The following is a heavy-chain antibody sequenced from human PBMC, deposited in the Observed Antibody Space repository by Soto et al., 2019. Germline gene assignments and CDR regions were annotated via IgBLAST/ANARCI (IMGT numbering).Heavy chain of an antibody. CDR2: INAGDGNT. V-gene: IGHV1-3*01. Sequence: QVQLVQSGAEVKRPGASVKVSCKASGYIFTNYAVHWVRQAPGQRLEWMGWINAGDGNTKYSRNFQGRVTFTRDTSASTAYREMSSLRSEDTAVYYCVRDGAVAGNINFDFWGRGTLVTVSS. CDR3: VRDGAVAGNINFDF. CDR1: GYIFTNYA. J-gene: IGHJ5*01. D-gene: IGHD6-19*01.